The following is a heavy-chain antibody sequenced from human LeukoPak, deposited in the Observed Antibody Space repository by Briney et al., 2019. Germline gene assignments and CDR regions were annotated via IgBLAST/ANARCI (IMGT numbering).Heavy chain of an antibody. CDR3: ARDSVPHYYDSSGYYGSTDNFDY. Sequence: ASVKVSCKASGYICTGYYMHWERQAPGQGLEWMGRINASSGGANYAQKFQGRVTMTRDTSISTAYMELSRLRSDDTAVYYCARDSVPHYYDSSGYYGSTDNFDYWGQGTLVTVSS. V-gene: IGHV1-2*06. CDR1: GYICTGYY. J-gene: IGHJ4*02. D-gene: IGHD3-22*01. CDR2: INASSGGA.